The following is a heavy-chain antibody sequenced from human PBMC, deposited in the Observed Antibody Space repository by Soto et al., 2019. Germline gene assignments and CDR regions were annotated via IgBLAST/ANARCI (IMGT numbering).Heavy chain of an antibody. J-gene: IGHJ4*02. Sequence: LETLSLTCTVSGCSIISSSDYWGWLRQPPGKGLEWIGSIYYSGSTYYNPSLKSRVTISVDTSKNQFSLKLSSVTAADTAVYYCARIPVAGTEPLDYWGQGTLVTVSS. D-gene: IGHD6-19*01. CDR1: GCSIISSSDY. CDR3: ARIPVAGTEPLDY. V-gene: IGHV4-39*01. CDR2: IYYSGST.